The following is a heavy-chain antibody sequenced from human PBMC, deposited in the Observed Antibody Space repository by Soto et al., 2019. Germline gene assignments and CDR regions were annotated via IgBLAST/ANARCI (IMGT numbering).Heavy chain of an antibody. V-gene: IGHV3-23*01. Sequence: EVQLLESGGGLVQPGGSLRLSCAASGFTFSSYAMSWVRQAPGKGLEWVSAISGSGGSTYYADSVKCRFTISRDNSKNTLYLPMNSLRAADTAVYYCAKDRIPNYYDSSGYYLDYWGQGTLVTVSS. CDR3: AKDRIPNYYDSSGYYLDY. CDR2: ISGSGGST. J-gene: IGHJ4*02. D-gene: IGHD3-22*01. CDR1: GFTFSSYA.